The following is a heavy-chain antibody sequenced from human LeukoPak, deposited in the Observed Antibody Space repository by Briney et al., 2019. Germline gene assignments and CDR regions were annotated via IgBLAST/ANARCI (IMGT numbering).Heavy chain of an antibody. CDR3: AKAPPPYCSGGSCFDAFDI. Sequence: PGGTLRLSCAASGFTFRSFAMSWVRQAPGQGLESVSSISNSVYSTYYVDSVTGRFTISRGNSNNTLYLHMSMLLSKDTTVYYCAKAPPPYCSGGSCFDAFDIWGQGTMVTVSS. CDR1: GFTFRSFA. D-gene: IGHD2-15*01. V-gene: IGHV3-23*01. J-gene: IGHJ3*02. CDR2: ISNSVYST.